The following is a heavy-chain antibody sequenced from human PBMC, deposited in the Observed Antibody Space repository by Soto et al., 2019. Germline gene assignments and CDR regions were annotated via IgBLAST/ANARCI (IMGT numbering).Heavy chain of an antibody. D-gene: IGHD6-13*01. Sequence: SETLSLTCTVSGGSISNYYWTWIRQSAGKGLEWIGRIYSSGSINYNPSLKSRVTMSVDTSKNQFSLKLRSVTAADTALYYCARQTTYSSSWYDYWGHGTLVTVSS. CDR3: ARQTTYSSSWYDY. J-gene: IGHJ5*01. V-gene: IGHV4-4*07. CDR2: IYSSGSI. CDR1: GGSISNYY.